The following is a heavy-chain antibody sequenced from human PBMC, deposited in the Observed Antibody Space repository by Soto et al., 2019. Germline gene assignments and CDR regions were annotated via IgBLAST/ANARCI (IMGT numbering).Heavy chain of an antibody. Sequence: GGSLRLSCAASGFTFSSYGMHWVRQAPGKGLEWVAVISYDGSNKYYADSVKGRFTISRDNSKNTLYLQMNSLRAEDTAVYYCAKVGPDQSTDYYGMDVWGQGTTVTVS. CDR1: GFTFSSYG. J-gene: IGHJ6*02. D-gene: IGHD2-2*01. V-gene: IGHV3-30*18. CDR3: AKVGPDQSTDYYGMDV. CDR2: ISYDGSNK.